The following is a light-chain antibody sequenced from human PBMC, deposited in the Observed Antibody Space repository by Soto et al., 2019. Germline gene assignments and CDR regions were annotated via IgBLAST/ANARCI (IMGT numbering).Light chain of an antibody. CDR3: GADHGSGSNFVYV. CDR2: VGTGGIVG. J-gene: IGLJ1*01. Sequence: QLVLTQPPSASASLGASVTLTCTLSSGYSNYKVDWYQQRPGKGPRFVMRVGTGGIVGSKGDGIPDRFSVLGSGLNRYLTSKNIQEEDESDYHCGADHGSGSNFVYVFGTGTKLTV. V-gene: IGLV9-49*01. CDR1: SGYSNYK.